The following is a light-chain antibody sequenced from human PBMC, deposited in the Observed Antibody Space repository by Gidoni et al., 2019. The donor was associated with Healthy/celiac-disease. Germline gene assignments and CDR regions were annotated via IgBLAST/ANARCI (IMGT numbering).Light chain of an antibody. CDR3: QQFGTSPYT. CDR2: GAS. Sequence: EVVLTQSPGTLSLSPGERATLSCRASQSVSSTYLAWYQQKLGQAPRLLIYGASTRATGIPDRFSGSGSGTDFGLTINSLEPEDFGVYYCQQFGTSPYTFGQGTKLEIK. J-gene: IGKJ2*01. V-gene: IGKV3-20*01. CDR1: QSVSSTY.